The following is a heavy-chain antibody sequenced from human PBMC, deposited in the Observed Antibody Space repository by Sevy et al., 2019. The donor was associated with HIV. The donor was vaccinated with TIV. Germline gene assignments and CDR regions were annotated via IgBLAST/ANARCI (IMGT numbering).Heavy chain of an antibody. V-gene: IGHV4-38-2*01. CDR1: GYSISSGYY. CDR3: ARVRHSMTTVTTEWFDP. CDR2: IYHSGST. Sequence: SETLSLTCAVSGYSISSGYYWGWIRPPPGKVLEWIGSIYHSGSTYYNPSLRSRVTISVDTSKNQLSLKLSSVTAADTAVYYCARVRHSMTTVTTEWFDPWGQGTLVTVSS. D-gene: IGHD4-17*01. J-gene: IGHJ5*02.